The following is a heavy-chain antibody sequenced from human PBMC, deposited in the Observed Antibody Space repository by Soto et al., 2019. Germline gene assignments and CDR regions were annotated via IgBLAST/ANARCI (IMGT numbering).Heavy chain of an antibody. CDR3: ARGIWFGELFGDYYYYGMDV. J-gene: IGHJ6*02. CDR1: GGSFSGYY. CDR2: INHSGST. Sequence: SETLSLTCAVYGGSFSGYYWSWIRQPPGKGLEWIGEINHSGSTNYNPSLKSRVTISVDTSKNQFSLKLSSVTAVDTAVYYCARGIWFGELFGDYYYYGMDVWGQGTTVT. V-gene: IGHV4-34*01. D-gene: IGHD3-10*01.